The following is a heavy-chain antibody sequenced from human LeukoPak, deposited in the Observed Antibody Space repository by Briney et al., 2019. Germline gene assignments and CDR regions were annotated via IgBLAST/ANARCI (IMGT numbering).Heavy chain of an antibody. J-gene: IGHJ4*02. CDR2: ISYDGSNK. CDR3: ARDLLIYDSSGYYSAGDY. Sequence: PGGSLRLSCTASGFTFGDYAMSWFRQAPGKGLEWVAVISYDGSNKYYADSVKGRFTISRDNSKNTLYLQMNSLRAEDTAVYYCARDLLIYDSSGYYSAGDYWGQGTLVTVSS. CDR1: GFTFGDYA. V-gene: IGHV3-30-3*01. D-gene: IGHD3-22*01.